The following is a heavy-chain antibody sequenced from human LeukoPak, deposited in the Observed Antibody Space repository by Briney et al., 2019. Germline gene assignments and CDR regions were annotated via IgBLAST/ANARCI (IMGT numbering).Heavy chain of an antibody. D-gene: IGHD6-19*01. CDR3: ARVGVGAVAGNYFDD. CDR2: IYGGGDT. CDR1: GFTVSSNY. J-gene: IGHJ4*02. Sequence: PGGSLRLSCGASGFTVSSNYMSWVRQAPGMGLEWVAIIYGGGDTFYADSVRGRFTISRHNSRNTLYLQMNSLSSEDTAIYYCARVGVGAVAGNYFDDWGQGTMVTVSS. V-gene: IGHV3-53*04.